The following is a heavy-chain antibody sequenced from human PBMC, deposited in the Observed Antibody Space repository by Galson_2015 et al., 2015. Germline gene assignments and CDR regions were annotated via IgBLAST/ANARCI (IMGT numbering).Heavy chain of an antibody. J-gene: IGHJ4*02. CDR1: GFTFSTYR. Sequence: SLRLSCAASGFTFSTYRMNWVRQAPGKGLEWVSYISYSSSTIYYADSVKGRFTISRDNAKNSLYLQMNSLRDEDTAVYYCVRVSGWEFDYWGQGTLVTVSS. CDR2: ISYSSSTI. D-gene: IGHD1-26*01. CDR3: VRVSGWEFDY. V-gene: IGHV3-48*02.